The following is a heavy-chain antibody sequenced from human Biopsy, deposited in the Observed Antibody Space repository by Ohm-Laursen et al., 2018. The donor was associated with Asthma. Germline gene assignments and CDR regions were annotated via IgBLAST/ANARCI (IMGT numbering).Heavy chain of an antibody. J-gene: IGHJ4*02. V-gene: IGHV1-24*01. CDR1: GYSLTDLS. D-gene: IGHD4-17*01. CDR3: ASDFPKDYVRYNFQF. Sequence: SVKVSCKVSGYSLTDLSMHWVRQAPGQGLEWMGGHDHEEGGTMNARRFQGRVTMTEDTSTDTAYMELSSLSSDDTAVYYCASDFPKDYVRYNFQFWGQGTLVTVSS. CDR2: HDHEEGGT.